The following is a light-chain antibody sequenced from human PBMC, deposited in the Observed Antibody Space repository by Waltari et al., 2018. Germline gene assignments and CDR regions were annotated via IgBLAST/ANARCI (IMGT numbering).Light chain of an antibody. Sequence: QSVRSQPPSASGTPGQRVTIPCSGISSNIGGSYVYWYQQLPGRATHLILYKNNQRPSGVPVRFAASQCGSAVSLAIGRLRSDDAADYYCAAWDGSLSGWVFGGGTKLTVL. CDR1: SSNIGGSY. CDR2: KNN. J-gene: IGLJ3*02. V-gene: IGLV1-47*01. CDR3: AAWDGSLSGWV.